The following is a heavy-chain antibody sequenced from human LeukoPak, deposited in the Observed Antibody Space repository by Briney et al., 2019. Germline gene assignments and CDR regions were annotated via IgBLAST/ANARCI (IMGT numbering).Heavy chain of an antibody. D-gene: IGHD2-15*01. J-gene: IGHJ6*03. Sequence: PSETLSLTCTVSGGSISSYYLSWIRQPPGKGLEWIGYIYYSGSTNYNPSLKSRVTISVDTSKNQYSLKLSSVTAADTAVYYCARERRGSSWREEDIVYYYYMDVWGKGTTVTASS. CDR2: IYYSGST. V-gene: IGHV4-59*01. CDR1: GGSISSYY. CDR3: ARERRGSSWREEDIVYYYYMDV.